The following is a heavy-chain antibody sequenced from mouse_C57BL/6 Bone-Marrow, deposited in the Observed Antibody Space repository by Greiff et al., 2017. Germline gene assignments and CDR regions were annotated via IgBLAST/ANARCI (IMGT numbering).Heavy chain of an antibody. D-gene: IGHD1-1*01. CDR1: GFTFSSYA. Sequence: DVMLVESGGGLVKPGGSLKLSCAASGFTFSSYAMSWVRQTPEKRLEWVATISDGGSYTYYPDNVKGRFTISRDNAKNNLYLQMSHLKSEDTAMYYCARGYDYGSSYYWYFDVWGTGTTVTVSS. CDR3: ARGYDYGSSYYWYFDV. J-gene: IGHJ1*03. V-gene: IGHV5-4*03. CDR2: ISDGGSYT.